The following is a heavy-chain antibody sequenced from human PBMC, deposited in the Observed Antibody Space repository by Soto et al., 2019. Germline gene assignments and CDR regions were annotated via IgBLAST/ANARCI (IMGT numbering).Heavy chain of an antibody. V-gene: IGHV5-51*01. CDR1: GYTLSSNW. Sequence: GESLKTLCQTSGYTLSSNWIGWVRQMPGKGLEWMGIIYPGDSETRYSPSCQGQVTISADRSFSTAYLQWTSLQASDPAMYYCARLLDYWGEPHYFDSWGQGTMVTVSS. J-gene: IGHJ4*02. D-gene: IGHD3-16*01. CDR3: ARLLDYWGEPHYFDS. CDR2: IYPGDSET.